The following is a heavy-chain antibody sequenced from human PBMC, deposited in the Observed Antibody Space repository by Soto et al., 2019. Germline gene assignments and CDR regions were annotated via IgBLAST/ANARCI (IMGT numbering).Heavy chain of an antibody. CDR2: IWYDGSNK. J-gene: IGHJ4*02. CDR1: GFTFSSYG. D-gene: IGHD3-10*01. Sequence: QVQLVESGGGVVQPGRSLRLSCAASGFTFSSYGMHWVRQAPGKGLEWVAVIWYDGSNKYYADSEKGRFTISRDNSNNPLYLQIYSLRAEDTAVSYCASGSVQMPYWGQGTLVTFSS. CDR3: ASGSVQMPY. V-gene: IGHV3-33*01.